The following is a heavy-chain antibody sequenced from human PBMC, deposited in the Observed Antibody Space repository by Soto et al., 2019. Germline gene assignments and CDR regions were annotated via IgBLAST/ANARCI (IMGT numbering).Heavy chain of an antibody. CDR1: GFTVSSNY. V-gene: IGHV3-66*01. CDR3: ARDKTPPPWGGYYMDV. CDR2: IYSGGST. J-gene: IGHJ6*03. Sequence: QLGGSLRLSCAASGFTVSSNYMSWVRQAPGKGLEWVSVIYSGGSTYYADSVKGRFTISRDNSKNTLYLQMNSLRAEDTAVYYYARDKTPPPWGGYYMDVWGKGTTVTVSS. D-gene: IGHD7-27*01.